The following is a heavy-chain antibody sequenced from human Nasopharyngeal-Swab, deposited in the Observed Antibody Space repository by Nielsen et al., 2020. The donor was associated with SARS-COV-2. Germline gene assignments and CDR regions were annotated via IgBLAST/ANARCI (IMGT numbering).Heavy chain of an antibody. J-gene: IGHJ5*02. CDR2: TYHSGST. D-gene: IGHD3-3*01. V-gene: IGHV4-59*01. CDR3: AREHIIGNWFDP. Sequence: WIRQPPGKGLEWTGSTYHSGSTNNNPSLKSRVPITVDTSKNQVSLKLTSVTAADTAVYYCAREHIIGNWFDPWGQGTLVTVSS.